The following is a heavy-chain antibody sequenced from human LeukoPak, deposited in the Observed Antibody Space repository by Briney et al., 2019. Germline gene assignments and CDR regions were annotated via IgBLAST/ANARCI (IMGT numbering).Heavy chain of an antibody. CDR3: AKDPEMAMYYFDY. D-gene: IGHD5-24*01. CDR2: ISGSGGST. J-gene: IGHJ4*02. V-gene: IGHV3-23*01. CDR1: GFTFSSYA. Sequence: PGGSLRLSCAASGFTFSSYAMSWVPEAPGKGLEWVSAISGSGGSTYYADSVKGRFTIPRDNSKNTLYLQMNGLRAEDTAVYYCAKDPEMAMYYFDYWGQGTLVTVSS.